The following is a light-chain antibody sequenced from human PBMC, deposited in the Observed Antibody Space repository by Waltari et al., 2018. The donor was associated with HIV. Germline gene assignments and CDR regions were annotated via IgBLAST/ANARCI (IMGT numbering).Light chain of an antibody. CDR2: DNT. CDR3: GTWDGSLNVWV. Sequence: QSVLTQPPSVSAASGQKVTIPCSGSSSNIGNNFVSWYQQLPGIAPKLRIYDNTKRPSGNPERVSGSKSGTSATLAITGLQTGDEADYYCGTWDGSLNVWVVGGGTKVTV. V-gene: IGLV1-51*01. J-gene: IGLJ3*02. CDR1: SSNIGNNF.